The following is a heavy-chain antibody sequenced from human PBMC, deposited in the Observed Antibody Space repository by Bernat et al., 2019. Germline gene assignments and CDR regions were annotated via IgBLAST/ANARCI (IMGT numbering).Heavy chain of an antibody. J-gene: IGHJ4*02. CDR2: IYYSGST. V-gene: IGHV4-39*01. CDR1: GGSISSSSYF. D-gene: IGHD6-13*01. Sequence: QLQLQESGPGLVKPSETLSLTCTVSGGSISSSSYFWGWIRQPPGWGLEWIGSIYYSGSTYYNPSLRSRVTISVDTSKNQFSLKLSSVTAADTAVYYCARHEDAAAGRIFYWGQGTLVTVSS. CDR3: ARHEDAAAGRIFY.